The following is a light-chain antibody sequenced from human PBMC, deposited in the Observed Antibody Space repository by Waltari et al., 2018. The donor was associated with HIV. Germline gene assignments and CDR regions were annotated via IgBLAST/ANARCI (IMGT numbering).Light chain of an antibody. Sequence: AIRMTQSPSSFSASTGDRVTITCRASQGISSYLAWYQQKPGKAPKLLIYAASTLQSGVPSRFSGSGSGTDFTLTISCLQSEDFATYYCQQYYSYPPCFGQGTKLEIK. J-gene: IGKJ2*03. V-gene: IGKV1-8*01. CDR2: AAS. CDR1: QGISSY. CDR3: QQYYSYPPC.